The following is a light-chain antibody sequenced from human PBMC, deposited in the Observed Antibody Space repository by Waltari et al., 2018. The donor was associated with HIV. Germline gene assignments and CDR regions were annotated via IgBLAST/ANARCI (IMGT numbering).Light chain of an antibody. Sequence: QSALTQPASVSGSPGQSITISCTGTSSNIGTYNLVAWHQQHQGKAPKTLVYEVSQRPSWVSNRFSGSKSGHTASLTISCLQAEDEAYYYCFSYAGSSTLVFGGGTKVTVL. V-gene: IGLV2-23*02. CDR3: FSYAGSSTLV. CDR2: EVS. CDR1: SSNIGTYNL. J-gene: IGLJ3*02.